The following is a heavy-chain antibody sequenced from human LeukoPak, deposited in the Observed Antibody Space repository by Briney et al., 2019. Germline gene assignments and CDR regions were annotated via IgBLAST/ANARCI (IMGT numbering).Heavy chain of an antibody. V-gene: IGHV1-46*01. Sequence: GASVTVSCKASGYTFTSYYMHWVRQAPGQGLEWMGIINPSGGSTSYAQKFQGRVTMTRNTSISTAYMELSSLRSEDTAVYYCARAPPSGRDYWGQGTLVTVSS. CDR1: GYTFTSYY. CDR2: INPSGGST. CDR3: ARAPPSGRDY. J-gene: IGHJ4*02.